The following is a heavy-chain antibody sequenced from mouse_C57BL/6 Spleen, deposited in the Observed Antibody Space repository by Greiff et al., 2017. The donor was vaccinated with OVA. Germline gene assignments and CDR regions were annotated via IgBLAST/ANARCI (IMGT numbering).Heavy chain of an antibody. V-gene: IGHV1-72*01. CDR2: IDPNSGGT. D-gene: IGHD1-1*01. CDR1: GFNIKNTY. Sequence: VQLQQSVAELVRPGASVKLSCTASGFNIKNTYMHWVKQRPGRGLEWIGRIDPNSGGTKYNEKFKSKATLTVDKPSSTAYMQLSSLTSEDSAVYYCARDYYGSSHFDYWGQGTTLTVSS. CDR3: ARDYYGSSHFDY. J-gene: IGHJ2*01.